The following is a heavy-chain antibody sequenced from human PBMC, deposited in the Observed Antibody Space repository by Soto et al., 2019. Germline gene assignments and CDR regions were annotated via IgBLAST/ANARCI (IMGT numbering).Heavy chain of an antibody. CDR3: VRTRYQLPSAVIWLDP. Sequence: SVIKSVTYAVEGGFRSDFYGTWIRQPPWKVLEWIGEINHVGGTNYNQYLKSRVTMSVDTSQKKFSLRLISVTAADTAMYFCVRTRYQLPSAVIWLDPLVQGTPDTV. V-gene: IGHV4-34*01. J-gene: IGHJ5*02. D-gene: IGHD6-25*01. CDR2: INHVGGT. CDR1: GGFRSDFY.